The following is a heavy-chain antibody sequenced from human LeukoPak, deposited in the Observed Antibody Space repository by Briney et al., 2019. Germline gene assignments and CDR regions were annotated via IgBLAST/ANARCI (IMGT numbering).Heavy chain of an antibody. CDR3: ASHYSSGWFHFDY. J-gene: IGHJ4*02. Sequence: GGSLRLSCAASGFTFSSYEMNWVRQAPGKGLEWISYISSSSSTIEYADSVKGRFTISRDNAKNSLYLQMSSLRAEDTAVYYCASHYSSGWFHFDYWGQGTLVTVYS. CDR1: GFTFSSYE. D-gene: IGHD6-19*01. CDR2: ISSSSSTI. V-gene: IGHV3-48*01.